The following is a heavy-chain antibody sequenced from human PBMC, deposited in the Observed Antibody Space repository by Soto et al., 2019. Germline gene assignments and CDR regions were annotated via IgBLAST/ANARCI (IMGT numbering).Heavy chain of an antibody. CDR2: ISDSGTTT. J-gene: IGHJ1*01. CDR1: GFTLGSWR. Sequence: GGSLRLSCAASGFTLGSWRMAWVRQAPGKGLEWVSVISDSGTTTFYADSVKGRFTISRDTSQNTLYMQMSDLRAEDTAIYYCAQVLPATGRYFQHWGQGTLVTVSS. V-gene: IGHV3-23*01. D-gene: IGHD6-13*01. CDR3: AQVLPATGRYFQH.